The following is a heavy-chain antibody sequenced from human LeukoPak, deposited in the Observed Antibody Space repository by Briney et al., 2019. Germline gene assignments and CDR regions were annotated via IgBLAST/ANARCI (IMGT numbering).Heavy chain of an antibody. CDR3: AKGGRWDLPTGGFDY. J-gene: IGHJ4*02. CDR2: ISYDGDNK. D-gene: IGHD1-26*01. V-gene: IGHV3-30*18. Sequence: GGSLRLSCAASGFTFSVYAMHWVRQAPGKGLEWVAVISYDGDNKYYADSLKGRFTISRDNSKNTLYVQMNSLRAEDTAVYYCAKGGRWDLPTGGFDYWGQGTLVTVSS. CDR1: GFTFSVYA.